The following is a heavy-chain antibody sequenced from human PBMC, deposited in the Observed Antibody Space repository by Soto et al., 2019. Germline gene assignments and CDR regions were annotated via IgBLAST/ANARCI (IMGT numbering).Heavy chain of an antibody. V-gene: IGHV3-23*01. Sequence: EVQLLESGGGLVQPGGSMRLSCAASGFIFRNQAMCWVRQGRGKGLEFVSCISGSGDEIFFLDSVKGRFAISRDNSENPLFLQLSSLRAEDTAVYYCARRGTYQWGHFDYWGQGVQVTVSS. CDR1: GFIFRNQA. CDR3: ARRGTYQWGHFDY. J-gene: IGHJ4*02. CDR2: ISGSGDEI. D-gene: IGHD2-8*01.